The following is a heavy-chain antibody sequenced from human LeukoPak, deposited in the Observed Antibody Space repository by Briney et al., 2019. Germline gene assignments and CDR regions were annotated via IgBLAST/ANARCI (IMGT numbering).Heavy chain of an antibody. CDR1: GFPFNAYW. D-gene: IGHD6-13*01. Sequence: GGSLRLSCAASGFPFNAYWMTRVRQAPGKGLEWVANIRQDGDTKYYVDSVKGRFTISRDNAMNSLYLQMNSLRAEDTAIYYCARSLPYGTTWYGRSDFWGQGTLVTVSS. CDR3: ARSLPYGTTWYGRSDF. V-gene: IGHV3-7*03. CDR2: IRQDGDTK. J-gene: IGHJ4*02.